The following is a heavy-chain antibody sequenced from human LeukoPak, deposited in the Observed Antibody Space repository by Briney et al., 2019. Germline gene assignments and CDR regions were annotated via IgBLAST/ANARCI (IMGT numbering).Heavy chain of an antibody. CDR2: ISYDGSNK. V-gene: IGHV3-30*01. CDR1: GFTFSSYA. J-gene: IGHJ4*02. D-gene: IGHD3-10*01. Sequence: PGGSLRLSCAASGFTFSSYAMHWVRQAPGKGLEWVAVISYDGSNKYYADSVKGRFTNSRDNSKNTLYLQMNSLRAEDTAVYYCARDGPLWFGEFYDYWGQGTLVTVSS. CDR3: ARDGPLWFGEFYDY.